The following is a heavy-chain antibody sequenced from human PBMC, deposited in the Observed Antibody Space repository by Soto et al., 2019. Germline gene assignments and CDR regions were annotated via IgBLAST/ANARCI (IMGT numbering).Heavy chain of an antibody. CDR1: GYTFTKYG. CDR3: SRARYCTSPSCYNHYYYGMDI. CDR2: IGVYNGKT. V-gene: IGHV1-18*04. D-gene: IGHD2-2*02. Sequence: QEQLVQSGGEVKKPGASVRVSCKASGYTFTKYGITWVRQAPGQGLDWMGWIGVYNGKTNYARKLQGRVIMTADTSASTAYMELRSISSDDTAVYYCSRARYCTSPSCYNHYYYGMDIWGQGTTVSV. J-gene: IGHJ6*02.